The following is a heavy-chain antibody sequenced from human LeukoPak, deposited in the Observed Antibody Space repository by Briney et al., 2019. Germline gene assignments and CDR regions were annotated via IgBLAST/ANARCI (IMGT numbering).Heavy chain of an antibody. CDR1: GFTFSSYW. J-gene: IGHJ3*02. CDR3: ARFYYYDSSGYHDAFDI. V-gene: IGHV3-7*03. CDR2: IKQDGSEK. D-gene: IGHD3-22*01. Sequence: GGSLRLSCAASGFTFSSYWMSWVRQAPGKGLEWVANIKQDGSEKYYVDSVKGRFTISRDNAKNSLYLQMNSLRAEDTAVYYCARFYYYDSSGYHDAFDIWGQGTRVTVSS.